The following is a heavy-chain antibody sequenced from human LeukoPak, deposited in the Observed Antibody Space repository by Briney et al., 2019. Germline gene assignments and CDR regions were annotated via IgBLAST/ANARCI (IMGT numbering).Heavy chain of an antibody. J-gene: IGHJ4*02. CDR3: AREDQPRGTFDY. CDR2: IKQDGSEK. CDR1: GFTSSNYW. D-gene: IGHD2-15*01. Sequence: PRGSLRHSCAASGFTSSNYWMSWVRQAPGEGRERVANIKQDGSEKYYVDSVKGRFTISRDNAKNSLYLQMNSLRAEDTALYYCAREDQPRGTFDYWGQGILVTVSS. V-gene: IGHV3-7*05.